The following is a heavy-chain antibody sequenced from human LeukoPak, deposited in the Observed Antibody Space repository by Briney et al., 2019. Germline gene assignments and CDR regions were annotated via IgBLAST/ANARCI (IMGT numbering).Heavy chain of an antibody. CDR1: GGSIGSYY. Sequence: PSETLSLTCTVSGGSIGSYYWSWIRQPPGKGLKWIGYIYYSGSTNYNPSLKSRVTISVDTSKNQFSLKLSSVTAADTAVYYCARRKTTTVAKVYYYYMDVWGKGTTVTVSS. D-gene: IGHD4-23*01. CDR2: IYYSGST. J-gene: IGHJ6*03. V-gene: IGHV4-59*12. CDR3: ARRKTTTVAKVYYYYMDV.